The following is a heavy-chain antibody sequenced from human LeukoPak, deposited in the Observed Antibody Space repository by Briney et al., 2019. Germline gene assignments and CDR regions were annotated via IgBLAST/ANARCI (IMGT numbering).Heavy chain of an antibody. CDR1: GYTFTSYG. J-gene: IGHJ5*02. CDR2: ISAYNGNT. CDR3: ARNILTGGNWFDP. D-gene: IGHD3-9*01. Sequence: ASVKVSCKASGYTFTSYGISWVRQAPGQGLEWMGWISAYNGNTNYAQKFQGRVTMTRDTSTSTVYMELSSLRSEDTAVYYCARNILTGGNWFDPWGQGTLVTVSS. V-gene: IGHV1-18*01.